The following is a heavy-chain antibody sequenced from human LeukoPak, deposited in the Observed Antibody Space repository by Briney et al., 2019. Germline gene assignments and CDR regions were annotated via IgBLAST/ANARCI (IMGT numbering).Heavy chain of an antibody. J-gene: IGHJ4*02. CDR2: ISVYNGNT. Sequence: ASVKVSCKASGYTFTSYGISWVRQAPGQGLEWMGWISVYNGNTNYAQKLQGRVTMATDTSTSTADMELRSLRSDDTAVYYCARDLLEHIVVVTAIPAGYWGQGTLVTVSS. CDR3: ARDLLEHIVVVTAIPAGY. CDR1: GYTFTSYG. D-gene: IGHD2-21*02. V-gene: IGHV1-18*01.